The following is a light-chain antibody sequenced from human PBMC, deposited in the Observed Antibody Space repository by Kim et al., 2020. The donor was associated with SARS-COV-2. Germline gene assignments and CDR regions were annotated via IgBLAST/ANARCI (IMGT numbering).Light chain of an antibody. J-gene: IGKJ4*01. CDR2: DAS. V-gene: IGKV1-33*01. CDR3: QQFESLPLT. CDR1: QDISFY. Sequence: ASVGDRVTLTCQASQDISFYLNWYQQRPGKAPKLLIFDASKLEPGVPSRFSGSGSGTDFNLIINSLQPEDFATYFCQQFESLPLTFGGGTKVEIK.